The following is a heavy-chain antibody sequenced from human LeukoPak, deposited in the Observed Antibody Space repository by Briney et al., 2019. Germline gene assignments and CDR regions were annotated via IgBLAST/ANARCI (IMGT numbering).Heavy chain of an antibody. CDR1: GASISSTGYY. CDR2: ISYSGST. V-gene: IGHV4-39*01. Sequence: SETLSLTCTVSGASISSTGYYWGWIRQPPGKGLEWIGSISYSGSTYYNPSLKSRVTISVDTSKNQFSVKLTSVTAADTALYCCAGYYHDSSGYLGCGQGTLVTVSS. J-gene: IGHJ4*02. CDR3: AGYYHDSSGYLG. D-gene: IGHD3-22*01.